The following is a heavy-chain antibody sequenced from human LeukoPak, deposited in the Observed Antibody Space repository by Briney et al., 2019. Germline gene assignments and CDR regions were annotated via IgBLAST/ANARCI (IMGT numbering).Heavy chain of an antibody. Sequence: GGSLRFSGAASGFTFSDYSMNWVRQAPGKGLEWVSYISGGSGTIYYADSVKGRFTISRDNAKNSLFLQMNSLRDKDTAVYYCARGLRYSISPFDYWGQGTLVTVSS. CDR1: GFTFSDYS. J-gene: IGHJ4*02. V-gene: IGHV3-48*02. D-gene: IGHD3-16*02. CDR2: ISGGSGTI. CDR3: ARGLRYSISPFDY.